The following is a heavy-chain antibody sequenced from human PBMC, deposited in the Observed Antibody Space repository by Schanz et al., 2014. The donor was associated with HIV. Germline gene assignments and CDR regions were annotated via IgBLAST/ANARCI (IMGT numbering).Heavy chain of an antibody. Sequence: VQLVETGGGVVQPGRSLRLSCAASGFIFRTHGMHWVRQAPGRGLEWLAYISPGGDTIYYAESVQGRFTISRDYAKSSLYLQMNSLRDDDTAVYYCARGWRENSFDYWGQGTLVTVSS. CDR3: ARGWRENSFDY. V-gene: IGHV3-48*02. CDR2: ISPGGDTI. D-gene: IGHD4-4*01. CDR1: GFIFRTHG. J-gene: IGHJ4*02.